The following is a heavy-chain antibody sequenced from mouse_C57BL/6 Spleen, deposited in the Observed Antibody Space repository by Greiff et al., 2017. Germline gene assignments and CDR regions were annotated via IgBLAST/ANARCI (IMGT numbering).Heavy chain of an antibody. CDR2: IYPSDSET. D-gene: IGHD2-3*01. J-gene: IGHJ4*01. V-gene: IGHV1-61*01. CDR3: ARERLLREAMDY. CDR1: GYTFTSYW. Sequence: VQLQQPGAELVRPGSSVKLSCKASGYTFTSYWMDWVKQRPGQGLEWIGNIYPSDSETHYTQKFKDKATLTVDKSSSTAYMQLSSLTSEDSAVYYCARERLLREAMDYWGQGTSVTVSS.